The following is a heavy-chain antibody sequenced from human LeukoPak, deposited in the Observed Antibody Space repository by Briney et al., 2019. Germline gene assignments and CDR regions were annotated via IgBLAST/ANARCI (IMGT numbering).Heavy chain of an antibody. D-gene: IGHD6-13*01. Sequence: GGSLRLSCAASGFSFSSYWMHWVRQAPGKGLVWVSRVNNDGSTTNYADSVKGRFTISRDNTKNTLYLQMNSLRAEDTAVYFCLAAAGTIGWGQGTLVTVSS. CDR1: GFSFSSYW. J-gene: IGHJ4*02. V-gene: IGHV3-74*01. CDR2: VNNDGSTT. CDR3: LAAAGTIG.